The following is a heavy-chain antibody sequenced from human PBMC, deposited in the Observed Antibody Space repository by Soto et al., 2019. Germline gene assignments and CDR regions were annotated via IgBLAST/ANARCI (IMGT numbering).Heavy chain of an antibody. J-gene: IGHJ4*02. Sequence: EVQLVESGGGLVQPGGSLKLSCAASGFTFSGSAMHWVRQASGKGLEWVGRIRSKANNYATAYAESVKGRFTISRDDSKNTAYLQMNSLKTEDTAVYYCSRYFDWFSGRDDYWGQGTLVTVSS. CDR1: GFTFSGSA. D-gene: IGHD3-9*01. CDR3: SRYFDWFSGRDDY. CDR2: IRSKANNYAT. V-gene: IGHV3-73*01.